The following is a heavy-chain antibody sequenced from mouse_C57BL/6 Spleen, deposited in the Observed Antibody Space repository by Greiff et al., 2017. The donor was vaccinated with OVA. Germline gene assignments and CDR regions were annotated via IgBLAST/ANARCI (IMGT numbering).Heavy chain of an antibody. CDR3: ARDYGNYRYDFDY. D-gene: IGHD2-1*01. J-gene: IGHJ2*01. Sequence: EVQLVESVAELVRPGASVKLSCTASGFNFKTSYMTWVKQRPEQGLEWIGRIDPANGNTKYAPKFQGKTTITTDTSSTTTYLQLSSLTSEDTAIYYCARDYGNYRYDFDYWGQGTTLTVSS. CDR2: IDPANGNT. CDR1: GFNFKTSY. V-gene: IGHV14-3*01.